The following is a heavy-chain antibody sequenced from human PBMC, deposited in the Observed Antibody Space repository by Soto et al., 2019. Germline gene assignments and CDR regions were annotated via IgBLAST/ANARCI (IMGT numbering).Heavy chain of an antibody. CDR1: GFTFGSYG. J-gene: IGHJ4*02. Sequence: PGGSLRLSCAASGFTFGSYGMHWVRQAPGKGLEWVAVIWYDGSNKYYADSVKGRFTISRDNSKNTVYLQMNSLRAEDTAVYYCVRGDNWNDEASDYWGQGTLVTVPS. CDR3: VRGDNWNDEASDY. D-gene: IGHD1-1*01. V-gene: IGHV3-33*01. CDR2: IWYDGSNK.